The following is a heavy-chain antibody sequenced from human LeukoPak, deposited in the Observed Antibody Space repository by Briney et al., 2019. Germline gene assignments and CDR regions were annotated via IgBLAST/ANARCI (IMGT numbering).Heavy chain of an antibody. CDR1: GDSISSYY. D-gene: IGHD2-15*01. CDR3: ARVALGSYWYFDL. J-gene: IGHJ2*01. CDR2: IYYSGST. Sequence: SETLSLTCTVSGDSISSYYWTWIRQTPGKGLEWIGYIYYSGSTNYNPSLKSRVTISVDTSKNQFSLKLSSVTAADTAVYYCARVALGSYWYFDLWGRGTLVTVSS. V-gene: IGHV4-59*01.